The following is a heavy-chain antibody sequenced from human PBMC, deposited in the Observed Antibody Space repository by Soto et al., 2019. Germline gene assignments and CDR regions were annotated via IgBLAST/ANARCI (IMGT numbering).Heavy chain of an antibody. CDR2: IYYSGST. V-gene: IGHV4-30-4*01. CDR1: GGSISSGDYY. D-gene: IGHD3-10*01. J-gene: IGHJ4*02. CDR3: ARAQGSGFLVS. Sequence: QVQLQESGPGLVKPSQTLSLTCTVSGGSISSGDYYWSWIRQPPGKGLEWIGYIYYSGSTYYNPSTERRVTISVDTSTYQFSLQLRSVTAASPAVYYRARAQGSGFLVSWRQGTLVTVSS.